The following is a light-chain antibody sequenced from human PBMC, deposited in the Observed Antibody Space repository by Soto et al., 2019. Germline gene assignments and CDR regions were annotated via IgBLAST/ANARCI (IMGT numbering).Light chain of an antibody. CDR3: QQYDSSPLT. CDR2: GAS. V-gene: IGKV3-20*01. CDR1: QSVSSN. Sequence: EIVITQCPATLSVSPGKRATLSCTAKQSVSSNLAWYQQKPGQAPRLLIYGASSRATGIPDRFSGSGSGTDFTLTISRLEPEDFAVYFCQQYDSSPLTFGGGTKVEIK. J-gene: IGKJ4*01.